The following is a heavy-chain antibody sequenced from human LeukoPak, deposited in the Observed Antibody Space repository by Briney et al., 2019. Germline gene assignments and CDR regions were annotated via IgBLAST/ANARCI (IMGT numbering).Heavy chain of an antibody. J-gene: IGHJ6*03. D-gene: IGHD1-14*01. CDR3: ARDHHHRLWDSYYYYMDV. CDR2: MNPDSGNT. Sequence: GASVKVSCKASGYTFAIYDINWVRRATGQGLEWMGWMNPDSGNTGYAQKFQGRVTISRNNSISTAYMELSSLRSEDTAVYYCARDHHHRLWDSYYYYMDVWGKGTTVTISS. CDR1: GYTFAIYD. V-gene: IGHV1-8*03.